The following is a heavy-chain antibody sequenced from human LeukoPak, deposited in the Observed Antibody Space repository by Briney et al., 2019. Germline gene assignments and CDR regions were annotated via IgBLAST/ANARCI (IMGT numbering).Heavy chain of an antibody. D-gene: IGHD3-3*01. CDR1: GGSISSYY. Sequence: PSETLSLTCTVSGGSISSYYWSWIRQPPGKGLEWIGYIYYSGSTNYNPSLKSRVTISVDTSKNQFSLKLSSVTAADTAVYYCARQEGDHYDFWSGYSGAFDYWGQGTLVTVSS. J-gene: IGHJ4*02. CDR2: IYYSGST. CDR3: ARQEGDHYDFWSGYSGAFDY. V-gene: IGHV4-59*01.